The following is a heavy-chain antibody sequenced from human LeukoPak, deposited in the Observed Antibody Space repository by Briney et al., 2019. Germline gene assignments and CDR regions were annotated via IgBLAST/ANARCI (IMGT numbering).Heavy chain of an antibody. Sequence: GGSLRLSCAASGFTFSSYAMHWVRQAPGKGLEWVANIKQDGSEKYYVDSVKGRFTISRDNAKNSLYLQMNSLRAEDTAVYYCASVLSGYSQHWGQGTLVTVSS. CDR2: IKQDGSEK. V-gene: IGHV3-7*01. J-gene: IGHJ1*01. CDR1: GFTFSSYA. D-gene: IGHD3-22*01. CDR3: ASVLSGYSQH.